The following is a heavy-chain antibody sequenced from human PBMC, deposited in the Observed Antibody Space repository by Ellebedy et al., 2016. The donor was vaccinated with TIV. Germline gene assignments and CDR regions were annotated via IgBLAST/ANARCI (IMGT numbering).Heavy chain of an antibody. CDR1: GFTFDDYA. J-gene: IGHJ6*02. CDR2: ISWNSGSI. Sequence: GGSLRLSXAASGFTFDDYAMHWVRQAPGKGLEWVSGISWNSGSIGYADSVKGRFTISRDNAKNSLYLQMNSLRAEDTALYYCAKDIGRSDVWGQGTTVTVSS. V-gene: IGHV3-9*01. CDR3: AKDIGRSDV.